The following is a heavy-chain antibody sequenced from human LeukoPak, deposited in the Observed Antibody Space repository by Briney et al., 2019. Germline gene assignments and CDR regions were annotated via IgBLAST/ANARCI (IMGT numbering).Heavy chain of an antibody. Sequence: GGSLRLSCAASGFTFDDYGMSWVRQAPGKGLEWVSGLNWNGDSTGYVDSVKGRFTISRDNAKNSLFLQMNSLRAEDTALYYCTRGPRYNYRNYGEFDYWGQGTLVTVSS. CDR2: LNWNGDST. CDR1: GFTFDDYG. V-gene: IGHV3-20*04. CDR3: TRGPRYNYRNYGEFDY. D-gene: IGHD4-11*01. J-gene: IGHJ4*02.